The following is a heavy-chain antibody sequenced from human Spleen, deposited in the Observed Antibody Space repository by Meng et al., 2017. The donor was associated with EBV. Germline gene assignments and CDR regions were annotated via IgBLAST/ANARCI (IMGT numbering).Heavy chain of an antibody. CDR3: ARDQGSSWYFDY. J-gene: IGHJ4*02. V-gene: IGHV4-30-4*08. D-gene: IGHD6-13*01. CDR1: GDSISSGDYY. Sequence: QVQLQESGPGLVKPSQTLSVTCAVSGDSISSGDYYWSWIRQPPGKGLEWIGYIYYSGNTYHNPSLKSRVTMSVDTSKNQLSLKLSSVTAADTAVYYCARDQGSSWYFDYWGQGTLVTVSS. CDR2: IYYSGNT.